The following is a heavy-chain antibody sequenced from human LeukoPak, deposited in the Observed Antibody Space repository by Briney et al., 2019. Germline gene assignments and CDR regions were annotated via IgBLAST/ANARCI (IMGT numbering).Heavy chain of an antibody. V-gene: IGHV4-59*12. D-gene: IGHD2-2*02. CDR3: ATMTFYCSSTSCYNRNDY. J-gene: IGHJ4*02. Sequence: SETLSLTCTVSGGSISSYYWSWIRQPPGKGLEWIGYIYYSGSTNYNPSLKSRVTISVDTSKNQFSLKLSSVTAADTAVYYCATMTFYCSSTSCYNRNDYWGQETLVTASS. CDR2: IYYSGST. CDR1: GGSISSYY.